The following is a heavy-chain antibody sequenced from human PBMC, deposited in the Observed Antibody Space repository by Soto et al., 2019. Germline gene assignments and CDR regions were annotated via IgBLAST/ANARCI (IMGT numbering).Heavy chain of an antibody. CDR3: ARLNYYDSSGLGDY. CDR1: GGSISSGGYY. D-gene: IGHD3-22*01. J-gene: IGHJ4*02. Sequence: SETLSLTCTVSGGSISSGGYYWSWIRQHPGKGLEWIGYIYYSGSTNYNPSLKSRVTISVDTSKNQFSLKLSSVTAADTAVYYCARLNYYDSSGLGDYWGQGTLVTVSS. CDR2: IYYSGST. V-gene: IGHV4-61*08.